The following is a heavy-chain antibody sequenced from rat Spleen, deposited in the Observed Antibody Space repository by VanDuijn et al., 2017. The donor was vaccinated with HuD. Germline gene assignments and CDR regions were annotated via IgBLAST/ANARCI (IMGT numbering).Heavy chain of an antibody. CDR1: GFTFGVYG. J-gene: IGHJ4*01. Sequence: EVQLVESGGGLVQPGRSLKLSCVASGFTFGVYGMHWIRQAPTKGLEWVASISPSGTKSHYRDSVRGRFTVSRDDAKSSLYLQMDSLRSEDTATYYCTTDTYGGYVMDAWGQGASVTVSS. CDR2: ISPSGTKS. V-gene: IGHV5-19*01. CDR3: TTDTYGGYVMDA. D-gene: IGHD1-11*01.